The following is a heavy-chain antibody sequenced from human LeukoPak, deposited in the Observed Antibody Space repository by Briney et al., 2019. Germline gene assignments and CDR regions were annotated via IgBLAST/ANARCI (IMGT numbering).Heavy chain of an antibody. J-gene: IGHJ4*02. CDR2: IRYDGSNK. CDR1: GFTFSSYG. D-gene: IGHD5-12*01. V-gene: IGHV3-30*02. CDR3: AKDHPYGGYGKDFDY. Sequence: PGGSLRLSCAASGFTFSSYGMHWVRQAPGKGLEWVAFIRYDGSNKYYADSVKGRFTISRDNSKNTLYLQMKSLRAEDTAVYYCAKDHPYGGYGKDFDYWGQGTLVTVSS.